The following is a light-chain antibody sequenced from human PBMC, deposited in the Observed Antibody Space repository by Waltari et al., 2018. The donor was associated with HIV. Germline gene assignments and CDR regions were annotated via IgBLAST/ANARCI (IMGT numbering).Light chain of an antibody. CDR1: ILAKKY. CDR2: EDS. J-gene: IGLJ2*01. V-gene: IGLV3-27*01. CDR3: YSAGDHDVV. Sequence: SYELTQPSSVSVSPGQTASITCSGDILAKKYGRWFQQKPGQAPVGVIYEDSERPSGIPERFSGSSSGTTVTLTITGAHVEDDADYYCYSAGDHDVVFGGGTKLTVL.